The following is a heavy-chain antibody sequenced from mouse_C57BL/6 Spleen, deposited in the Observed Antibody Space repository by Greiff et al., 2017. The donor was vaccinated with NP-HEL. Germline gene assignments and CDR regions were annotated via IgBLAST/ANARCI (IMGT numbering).Heavy chain of an antibody. Sequence: QVQLQQSGAELVRPGTSVKVSCKASGYAFTNYLIEWVKQRPGQGLEWIGVINPGSGGTNTNEKFKGKATLTADKSSSTAYMQLSSLTSEDSAVYYCARSRSNYFDYWGQGTTLTVSS. CDR3: ARSRSNYFDY. J-gene: IGHJ2*01. V-gene: IGHV1-54*01. D-gene: IGHD3-1*01. CDR1: GYAFTNYL. CDR2: INPGSGGT.